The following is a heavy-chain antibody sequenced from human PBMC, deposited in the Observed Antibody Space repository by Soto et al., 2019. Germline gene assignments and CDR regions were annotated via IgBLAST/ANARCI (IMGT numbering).Heavy chain of an antibody. CDR3: TISNFDY. CDR1: GGSISSSSYY. Sequence: SETLSLTCTVSGGSISSSSYYWGWIRQPPGKGLEWIGSIYYSGSTYYNPSLKSRVTISVDTSKNQFSLKLSSVTAADTAVYYCTISNFDYWGQGALVTVSS. D-gene: IGHD3-3*02. V-gene: IGHV4-39*01. J-gene: IGHJ4*02. CDR2: IYYSGST.